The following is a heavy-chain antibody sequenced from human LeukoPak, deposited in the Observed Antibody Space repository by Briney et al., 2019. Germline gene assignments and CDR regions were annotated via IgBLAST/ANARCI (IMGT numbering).Heavy chain of an antibody. J-gene: IGHJ6*04. D-gene: IGHD3-10*02. CDR2: ISSSGSTI. CDR1: GFTFSSYE. V-gene: IGHV3-48*03. Sequence: GGSLRLSCAASGFTFSSYEMSWVRQAPGKGLEGVSYISSSGSTIYYADSVKGRFTISRDNAKNSLYLQLNSLRAEDTAVYYCAELGITMIGGVWGKGTTVTISS. CDR3: AELGITMIGGV.